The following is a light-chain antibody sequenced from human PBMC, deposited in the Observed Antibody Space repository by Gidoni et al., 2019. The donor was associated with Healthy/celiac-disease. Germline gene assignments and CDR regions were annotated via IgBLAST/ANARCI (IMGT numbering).Light chain of an antibody. CDR3: QQRSNWPWT. CDR1: QSVSSY. CDR2: DAS. V-gene: IGKV3-11*01. Sequence: EIVLTQSPATLSLSPGERATLSCRASQSVSSYLAWYQQKPGQAPRLLIYDASNRATGIPARFSGSGSGTDFTLTISSLGPEDFAVYYCQQRSNWPWTFGQGTKVETK. J-gene: IGKJ1*01.